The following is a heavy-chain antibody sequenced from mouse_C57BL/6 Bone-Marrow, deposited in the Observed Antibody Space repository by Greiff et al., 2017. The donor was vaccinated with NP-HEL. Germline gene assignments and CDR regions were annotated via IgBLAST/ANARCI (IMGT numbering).Heavy chain of an antibody. CDR2: IDPETGGT. CDR1: GYTFTDYE. Sequence: VQRVESGAELVRPGASVTLSCKASGYTFTDYEMHWVKQTPVHGLEWIGAIDPETGGTAYNQKFKGKAILTADKSSSTAYMELRSLTSEDSAVYYCTRRGAYWGQGTLVTVSA. CDR3: TRRGAY. J-gene: IGHJ3*01. V-gene: IGHV1-15*01.